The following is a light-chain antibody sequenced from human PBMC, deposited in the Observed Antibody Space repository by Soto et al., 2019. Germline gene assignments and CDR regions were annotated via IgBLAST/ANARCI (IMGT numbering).Light chain of an antibody. CDR1: QSVSSSY. Sequence: EIVMTQSPGTLSLSPGERATLSCRASQSVSSSYLAWYQQKPGQAPRLLIYGASSRATGIPDRFSGSGSGTDFTLTISSLEPEDFAVYYCQQRSRWPWTFGQGTKVDIK. J-gene: IGKJ1*01. V-gene: IGKV3D-20*02. CDR3: QQRSRWPWT. CDR2: GAS.